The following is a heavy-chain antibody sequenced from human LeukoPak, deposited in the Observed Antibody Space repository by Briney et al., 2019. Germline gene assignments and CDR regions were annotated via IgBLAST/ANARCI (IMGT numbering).Heavy chain of an antibody. CDR3: ARAQIAVAGNIDY. D-gene: IGHD6-19*01. CDR2: ISSSSSYI. J-gene: IGHJ4*02. V-gene: IGHV3-21*01. Sequence: GGSLRLSCAASGFTFDDYGMSWVRQAPGKGLEWVSSISSSSSYIYYADSVKGRFTISRDNAKNSLYLQMNSLRAEDTAVYYCARAQIAVAGNIDYWGQGTLVTVSS. CDR1: GFTFDDYG.